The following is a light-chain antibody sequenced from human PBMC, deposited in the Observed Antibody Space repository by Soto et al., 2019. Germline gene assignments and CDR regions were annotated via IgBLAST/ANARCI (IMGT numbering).Light chain of an antibody. CDR3: QQGHYWPLT. Sequence: EIVMTQSPATLSVSPGERATLSCRASQSISTELAWYQQKPGQPPRLLIYSASARATGVPARFTGSGSGSEFTLTISGLQSDDFAVYYCQQGHYWPLTFGQGTRLEI. V-gene: IGKV3-15*01. J-gene: IGKJ2*01. CDR2: SAS. CDR1: QSISTE.